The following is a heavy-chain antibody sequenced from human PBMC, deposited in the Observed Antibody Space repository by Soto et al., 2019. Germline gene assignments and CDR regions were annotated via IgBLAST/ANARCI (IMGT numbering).Heavy chain of an antibody. CDR3: AKESTYYDFWSGYPYGMDV. Sequence: PVGSLRLSCAASGFTFSSYGMLWVRQAPGKGLEWVAVISYDGSNKYYADSVEGRFTISRDNSKNTLYLQMNSLRAEDTAVYYCAKESTYYDFWSGYPYGMDVWGQGTTVTVSS. CDR1: GFTFSSYG. V-gene: IGHV3-30*18. J-gene: IGHJ6*02. CDR2: ISYDGSNK. D-gene: IGHD3-3*01.